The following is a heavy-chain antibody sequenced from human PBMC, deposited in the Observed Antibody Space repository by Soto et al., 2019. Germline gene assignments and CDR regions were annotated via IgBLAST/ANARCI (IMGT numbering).Heavy chain of an antibody. D-gene: IGHD6-13*01. CDR2: MNPNSGNT. V-gene: IGHV1-8*01. J-gene: IGHJ5*02. CDR3: ARGQQLVLGGWFDP. Sequence: ASVKVSCKAPGYTFTSYDINWVRQATGQGLEWMGWMNPNSGNTGYAQKFQGRVTMTRNTSISTAYMELSSLRSEDTAVYYCARGQQLVLGGWFDPWGQGTLVTVSS. CDR1: GYTFTSYD.